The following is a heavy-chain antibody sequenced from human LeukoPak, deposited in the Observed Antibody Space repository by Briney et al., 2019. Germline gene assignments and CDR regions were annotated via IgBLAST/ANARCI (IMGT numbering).Heavy chain of an antibody. V-gene: IGHV1-2*04. D-gene: IGHD5-24*01. Sequence: ASVKVSCKASGYTFTGYYMHWVRQAPGQGLEWMGWINPNSGGTNYAQKFQGWVTMTRNTSIGTAYMELSRLRSDDTAMYYCARAEGWLPPYNFDYWGQGTLVTVSS. J-gene: IGHJ4*02. CDR2: INPNSGGT. CDR3: ARAEGWLPPYNFDY. CDR1: GYTFTGYY.